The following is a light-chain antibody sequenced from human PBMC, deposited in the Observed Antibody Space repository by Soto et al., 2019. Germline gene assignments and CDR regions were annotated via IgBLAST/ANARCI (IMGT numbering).Light chain of an antibody. V-gene: IGKV3-15*01. Sequence: EIVMTQSPATLSVSPGERATLSCRASQSVSSNLAWYQQKPGQAPRLLIYGASTRATGIPARFSGSGSGTEFTLTISSLQSEDFAVYYCQQDINWSWTFGQGTKVEIK. CDR1: QSVSSN. CDR3: QQDINWSWT. J-gene: IGKJ1*01. CDR2: GAS.